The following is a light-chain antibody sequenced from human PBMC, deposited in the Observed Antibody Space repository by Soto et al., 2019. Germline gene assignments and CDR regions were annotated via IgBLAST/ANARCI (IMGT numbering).Light chain of an antibody. Sequence: QSVLTQPPSVSGAPGQRVTISCTGSSSNIGAGYDVHWYQQLPGTAPKLIIYGNNNRPSGVPDRFSGSTSGTSASLAITGLQAEDEADYYCQSYDSSLSGYYVFGTGTKVTVL. V-gene: IGLV1-40*01. CDR1: SSNIGAGYD. CDR2: GNN. J-gene: IGLJ1*01. CDR3: QSYDSSLSGYYV.